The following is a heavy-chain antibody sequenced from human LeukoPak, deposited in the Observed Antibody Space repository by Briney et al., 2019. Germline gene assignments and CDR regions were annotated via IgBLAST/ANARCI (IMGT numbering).Heavy chain of an antibody. Sequence: GASVKVSCKASGYTFTSYGLNWVRQVPGQGLEWMGWIRAYNGDTNYAQKFQGRVTMTTDTSTSTAYMELRSLRSDDTAVYYCARGGDNYMDYWGQGTLVTVSS. J-gene: IGHJ4*02. V-gene: IGHV1-18*01. CDR2: IRAYNGDT. CDR3: ARGGDNYMDY. CDR1: GYTFTSYG. D-gene: IGHD3-10*01.